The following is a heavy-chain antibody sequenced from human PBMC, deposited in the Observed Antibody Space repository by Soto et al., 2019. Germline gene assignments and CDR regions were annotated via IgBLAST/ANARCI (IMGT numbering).Heavy chain of an antibody. J-gene: IGHJ5*02. Sequence: QSQTLSLPCAISGDSVSSTSAAWNWIRQSPSRGLEWLGRTYYRSKWYNDYAVSVKSRITINPDTSKNQFSLQLNSVTPEDTAVYYCARAEHIVAEGDNWFDPWGQGTLVTVSS. CDR1: GDSVSSTSAA. CDR3: ARAEHIVAEGDNWFDP. CDR2: TYYRSKWYN. D-gene: IGHD2-21*01. V-gene: IGHV6-1*01.